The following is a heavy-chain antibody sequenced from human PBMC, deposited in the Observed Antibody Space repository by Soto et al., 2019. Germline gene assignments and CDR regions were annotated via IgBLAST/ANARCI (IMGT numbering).Heavy chain of an antibody. CDR1: GYTFTSYD. V-gene: IGHV1-8*01. CDR3: ARRHDILTGYYYYYYYYGMDV. CDR2: MNPNSGNT. D-gene: IGHD3-9*01. Sequence: GASVKVSCKASGYTFTSYDINWVRQATGQGLEWMGWMNPNSGNTGYAQKFQGRVTMTRNTSISTAYMELSSLRSEDTAVYYCARRHDILTGYYYYYYYYGMDVWGQGTTVTAP. J-gene: IGHJ6*02.